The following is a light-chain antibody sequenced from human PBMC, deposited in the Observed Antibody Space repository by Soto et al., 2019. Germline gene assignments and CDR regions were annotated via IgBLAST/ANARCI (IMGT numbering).Light chain of an antibody. Sequence: EIVLTQSPGTLSLSPGERATLSCRASQSVSSSYLAWYQQKPGQAPRQLIYSASSRATGIPDRFSGSGSGTHFTLTITRLEPEDFAVYYCQHYRTSFGGGTRVEIK. V-gene: IGKV3-20*01. CDR1: QSVSSSY. CDR2: SAS. J-gene: IGKJ4*01. CDR3: QHYRTS.